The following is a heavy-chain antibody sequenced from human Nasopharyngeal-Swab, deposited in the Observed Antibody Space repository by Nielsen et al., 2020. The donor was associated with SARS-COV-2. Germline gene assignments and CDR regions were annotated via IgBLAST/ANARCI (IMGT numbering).Heavy chain of an antibody. Sequence: SVKVSCKASGYTFTSYGITWVRQAPGQGLEWIGWIVVGSGNTNYAQKFQERVTITRDMSTSTAYMELSSLRSEDTAVYYCAADGFSLYYFDYWGQGTLVTVSS. CDR3: AADGFSLYYFDY. D-gene: IGHD2-8*01. V-gene: IGHV1-58*02. J-gene: IGHJ4*02. CDR2: IVVGSGNT. CDR1: GYTFTSYG.